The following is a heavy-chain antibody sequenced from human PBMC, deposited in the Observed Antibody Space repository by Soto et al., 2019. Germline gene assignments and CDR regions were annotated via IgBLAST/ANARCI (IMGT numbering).Heavy chain of an antibody. CDR3: ARMASAGTLNWFDP. V-gene: IGHV1-8*02. D-gene: IGHD6-13*01. Sequence: ASVKVSCKASGYTFINFDISWVRQAAGQGLEWLGWMNPGSGKTGYASKFQGRVAMTRDASTGTSHLELSSPTSDDTAVYYCARMASAGTLNWFDPWGQGTLVTVSS. CDR2: MNPGSGKT. J-gene: IGHJ5*02. CDR1: GYTFINFD.